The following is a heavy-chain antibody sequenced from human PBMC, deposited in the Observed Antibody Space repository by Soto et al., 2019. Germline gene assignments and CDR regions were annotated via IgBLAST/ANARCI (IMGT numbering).Heavy chain of an antibody. D-gene: IGHD6-6*01. Sequence: PSETLSLTCAVSGGSFRDYYWSWVRQPPGKGLEWIGQINHSGSTNYNPSLKSRVTISVDTSKNQFSLKLSSVTAADTAVYYCARTSRFDYWGQGILVTVSS. J-gene: IGHJ4*02. CDR3: ARTSRFDY. CDR2: INHSGST. V-gene: IGHV4-34*01. CDR1: GGSFRDYY.